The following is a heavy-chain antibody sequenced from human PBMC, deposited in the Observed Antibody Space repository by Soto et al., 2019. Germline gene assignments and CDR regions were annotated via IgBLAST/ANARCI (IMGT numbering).Heavy chain of an antibody. CDR1: GGSISSYY. V-gene: IGHV4-59*08. CDR3: ARFRQWGEGGDYYYMDV. CDR2: IYYSGST. J-gene: IGHJ6*03. Sequence: SETLSLTCTVSGGSISSYYWSWIRQPPGKGLEWIGYIYYSGSTNYNPSLKSRVTISVDTSKNQFSLKLSSVTAADTAVYYCARFRQWGEGGDYYYMDVWGKGTTVTVSS. D-gene: IGHD6-19*01.